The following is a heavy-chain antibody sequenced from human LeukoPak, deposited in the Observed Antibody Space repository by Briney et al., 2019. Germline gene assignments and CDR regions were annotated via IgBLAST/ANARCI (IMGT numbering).Heavy chain of an antibody. CDR3: ARLCSSTSCYYYYYMDV. V-gene: IGHV4-34*01. J-gene: IGHJ6*03. D-gene: IGHD2-2*01. CDR1: GGSFSGYY. Sequence: SGTLSLTCAVYGGSFSGYYWSWIRQPPGKGLEWIGEINHSGSTNYNPSLKSRVTISVDTSKNQFSLKLSSVTAADTAVYYCARLCSSTSCYYYYYMDVWGKGTTVTVSS. CDR2: INHSGST.